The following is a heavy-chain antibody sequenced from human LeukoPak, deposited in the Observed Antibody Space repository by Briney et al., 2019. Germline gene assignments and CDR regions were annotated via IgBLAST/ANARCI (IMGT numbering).Heavy chain of an antibody. CDR3: ARVYYSNSYDYWYFDL. CDR2: IYYSGST. Sequence: PSETLSLTCTVSGGSISSYYWSWIRQPPGKGLEWSGYIYYSGSTNYNPSLKSRVTISVDTSKNQFSLKLTSVTAADTAVYYCARVYYSNSYDYWYFDLWGRGTLVTVSS. D-gene: IGHD6-13*01. V-gene: IGHV4-59*01. J-gene: IGHJ2*01. CDR1: GGSISSYY.